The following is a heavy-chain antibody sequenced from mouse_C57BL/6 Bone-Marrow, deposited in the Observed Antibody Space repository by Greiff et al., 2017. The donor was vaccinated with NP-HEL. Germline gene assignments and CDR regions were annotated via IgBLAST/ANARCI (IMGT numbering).Heavy chain of an antibody. CDR3: ARDLYYYGSRGFAY. CDR1: GFTFSSYA. J-gene: IGHJ3*01. V-gene: IGHV5-4*01. CDR2: ISDGGSYT. Sequence: DVKLVESGGGLVKPGGSLTLSCAASGFTFSSYAMSWVRQTPEKRLEWVATISDGGSYTYYPANVKGRFTISRDNAKNNLYLQMSHLKSEDTAMYYCARDLYYYGSRGFAYWGQGTLVTVSA. D-gene: IGHD1-1*01.